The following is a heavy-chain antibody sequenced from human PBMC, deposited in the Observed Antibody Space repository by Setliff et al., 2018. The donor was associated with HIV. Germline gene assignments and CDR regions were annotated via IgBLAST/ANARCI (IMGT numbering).Heavy chain of an antibody. CDR2: IYHSGST. V-gene: IGHV4-38-2*02. Sequence: KPSETLSLTCAVSGSSISNGYYWGWIRQPPGKGLEWIGSIYHSGSTYYNPSLKSRVTISVDTSKNQFSLKLSSVTAADTAVYHCARDAPWDSYGLDYWGQGTLVTVSS. J-gene: IGHJ4*02. CDR1: GSSISNGYY. CDR3: ARDAPWDSYGLDY. D-gene: IGHD5-18*01.